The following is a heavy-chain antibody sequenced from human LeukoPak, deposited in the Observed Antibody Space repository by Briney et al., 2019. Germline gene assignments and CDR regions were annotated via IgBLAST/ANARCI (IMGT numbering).Heavy chain of an antibody. D-gene: IGHD2-2*01. Sequence: SGTLSLTCTVSGGSISSGSYYWSWIRQPAGKGLEWIGRIYTSGSTNYNPSLKSRVTISVDTSKNQFSLKPSSVTAADTAVYYCARTYVPPWYFDLWGRGTLVTVSS. J-gene: IGHJ2*01. CDR1: GGSISSGSYY. CDR3: ARTYVPPWYFDL. CDR2: IYTSGST. V-gene: IGHV4-61*02.